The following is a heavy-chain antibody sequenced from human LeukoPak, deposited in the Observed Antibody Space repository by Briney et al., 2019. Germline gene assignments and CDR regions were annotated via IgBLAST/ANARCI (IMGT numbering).Heavy chain of an antibody. CDR1: GDSVSSNSAA. D-gene: IGHD3-10*01. CDR3: ARDPYYYGSGSYNWFDP. Sequence: SQTLSLTCAISGDSVSSNSAAWNWIRQSPSRGLEWLGRTYYRSKWYNDYAVSAKSRITINPDTSKNQFSLQLNSVTPEDTAVYYCARDPYYYGSGSYNWFDPWDQGTLVTVSS. V-gene: IGHV6-1*01. CDR2: TYYRSKWYN. J-gene: IGHJ5*02.